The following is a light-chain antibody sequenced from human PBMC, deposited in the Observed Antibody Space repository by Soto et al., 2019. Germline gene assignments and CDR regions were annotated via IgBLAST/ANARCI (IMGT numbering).Light chain of an antibody. CDR3: QQYYNWPPWT. CDR2: GAS. V-gene: IGKV3-15*01. J-gene: IGKJ1*01. CDR1: QSVSSN. Sequence: EIVMTQSPATLSVSPGESATLSCRASQSVSSNLAWYQQKPGQTPRLLIYGASTRATCIPARFSGSGSGTEVTLTISSLQSEDFVSYYCQQYYNWPPWTFGQGTKVEIK.